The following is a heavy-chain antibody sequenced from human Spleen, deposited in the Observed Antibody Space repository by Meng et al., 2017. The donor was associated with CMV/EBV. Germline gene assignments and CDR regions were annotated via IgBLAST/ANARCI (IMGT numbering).Heavy chain of an antibody. Sequence: QVRVVQSGAGVKKPGASVKVSCKASGYTFTGYYMHWVRQAPGQGLEWMGWINPNSGGTNYAQKFQGRVTMTRDTSISTAYMELSRLRSDDTAVYYCARGYFVDWFPNRFDYWGQGTLVTVSS. CDR2: INPNSGGT. CDR1: GYTFTGYY. J-gene: IGHJ4*02. V-gene: IGHV1-2*02. CDR3: ARGYFVDWFPNRFDY. D-gene: IGHD3-9*01.